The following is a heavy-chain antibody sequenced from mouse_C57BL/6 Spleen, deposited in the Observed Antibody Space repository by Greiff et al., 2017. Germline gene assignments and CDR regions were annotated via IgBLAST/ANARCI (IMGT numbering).Heavy chain of an antibody. J-gene: IGHJ2*01. CDR2: ISSGGSYT. Sequence: EVLLVESGGDLVKPGGSLTLSCAASGFTFSSYGMSWVRQTPDKRLEWVATISSGGSYTYYPDSVKGRFTISRDNAKNTLYLQMSSLNSEDTAMYYCATIYYDDPFDYWGQGTTLTVAS. CDR3: ATIYYDDPFDY. D-gene: IGHD2-13*01. CDR1: GFTFSSYG. V-gene: IGHV5-6*01.